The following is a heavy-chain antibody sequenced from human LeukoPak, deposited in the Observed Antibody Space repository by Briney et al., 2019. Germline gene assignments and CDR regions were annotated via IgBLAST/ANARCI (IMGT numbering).Heavy chain of an antibody. J-gene: IGHJ3*02. V-gene: IGHV3-66*01. CDR1: GFTVGDNY. D-gene: IGHD3-3*02. CDR3: ARDSPISDALDI. Sequence: GSLRLSCAASGFTVGDNYINWVRQAPGKGLQWVSVIYSGGSPYYLDSVEGRFIISSDNSKNTVYLQMNSLRDEDTALYYCARDSPISDALDIWGQGTMVTVSS. CDR2: IYSGGSP.